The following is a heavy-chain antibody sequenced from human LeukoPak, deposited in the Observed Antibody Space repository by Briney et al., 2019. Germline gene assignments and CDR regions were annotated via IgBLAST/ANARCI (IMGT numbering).Heavy chain of an antibody. CDR2: INTDSGNP. J-gene: IGHJ3*02. Sequence: ASVKVSCKASGYSFNSQGMNWVRQAPGQGLEWMRWINTDSGNPTYAQGFTGRFVFSLDSSVSTAYLQISNLMPEDTAKYYCAREILRFDIWGQGTMVIVSS. CDR3: AREILRFDI. V-gene: IGHV7-4-1*02. CDR1: GYSFNSQG.